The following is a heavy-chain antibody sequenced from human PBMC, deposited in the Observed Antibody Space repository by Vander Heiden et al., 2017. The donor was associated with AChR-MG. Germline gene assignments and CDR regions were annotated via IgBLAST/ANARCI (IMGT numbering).Heavy chain of an antibody. J-gene: IGHJ4*02. CDR1: GGTFSSYA. V-gene: IGHV1-69*01. D-gene: IGHD2-15*01. CDR2: IIPIFGTA. CDR3: ARRRLGYCSGGSCYSLDY. Sequence: QVQLVQSGAEVKKPGSSVKVSCKASGGTFSSYAISWVRQAPGQGLEWMGGIIPIFGTANDAQKFQGRVTITADESTSTAYMELSSLRSEDTAVYYCARRRLGYCSGGSCYSLDYWGQGTLVTVSS.